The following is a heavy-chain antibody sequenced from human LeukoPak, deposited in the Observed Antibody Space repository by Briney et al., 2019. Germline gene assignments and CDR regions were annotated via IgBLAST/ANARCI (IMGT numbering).Heavy chain of an antibody. CDR1: GYTFTKYA. V-gene: IGHV7-4-1*02. CDR3: ARDRRIQLWLRVPQNWFDP. J-gene: IGHJ5*02. Sequence: GASVKVSCKGSGYTFTKYAISWVRQAPGQGLGYMGWIDTNTGNPTYAQGFTGRFVFSLDTSVSTAYLQISSLKAEGTAVYYCARDRRIQLWLRVPQNWFDPWGQGTLVTVSS. D-gene: IGHD5-18*01. CDR2: IDTNTGNP.